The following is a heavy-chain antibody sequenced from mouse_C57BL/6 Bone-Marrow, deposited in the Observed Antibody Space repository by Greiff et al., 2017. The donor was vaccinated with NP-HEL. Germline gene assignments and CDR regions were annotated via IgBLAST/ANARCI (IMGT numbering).Heavy chain of an antibody. Sequence: VQLQQSGAELVRPGTSVKMSCKASGYTFTNYWIGWAKQRPGHGLEWIGDIYPGGGYTKYNEKFKGKATLTADKSSSTAYMQFSSLTSEDSAIYYWARSRFYGSSFFWYFDVWGTGTTVTVSS. V-gene: IGHV1-63*01. CDR3: ARSRFYGSSFFWYFDV. D-gene: IGHD1-1*01. CDR1: GYTFTNYW. J-gene: IGHJ1*03. CDR2: IYPGGGYT.